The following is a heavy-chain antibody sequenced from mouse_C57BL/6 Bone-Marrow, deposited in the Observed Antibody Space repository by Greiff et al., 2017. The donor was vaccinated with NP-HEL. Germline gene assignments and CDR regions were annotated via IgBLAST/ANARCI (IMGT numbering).Heavy chain of an antibody. CDR3: TREDSNYCFDY. V-gene: IGHV5-9-1*02. CDR1: GFTFSSYA. J-gene: IGHJ2*01. Sequence: EVMLVESGEGLVKPGGSLKLSCAASGFTFSSYAMSWVRQTPEKRLEWVAYISSGGDYIYYADAVKGRFTISRDNARNTLYLQMSSLKSEDTAMYYCTREDSNYCFDYWGQGTTLTVSS. D-gene: IGHD2-5*01. CDR2: ISSGGDYI.